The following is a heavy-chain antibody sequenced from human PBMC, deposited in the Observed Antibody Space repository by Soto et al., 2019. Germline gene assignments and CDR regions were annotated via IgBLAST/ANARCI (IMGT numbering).Heavy chain of an antibody. CDR1: GYTFTSYG. V-gene: IGHV1-18*01. CDR3: ARVPVTTFRHYYYGMDV. D-gene: IGHD4-17*01. CDR2: ISAYNGNT. Sequence: GASVKVSCKASGYTFTSYGISWVRQAPGQGLEWMGWISAYNGNTNYAQKLQGRVTMTTDTSTSTAYMELRSLRSDDTAVYYCARVPVTTFRHYYYGMDVWGQGTTVTVS. J-gene: IGHJ6*02.